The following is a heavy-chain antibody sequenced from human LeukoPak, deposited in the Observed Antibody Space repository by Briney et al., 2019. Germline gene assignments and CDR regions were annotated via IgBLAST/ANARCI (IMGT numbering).Heavy chain of an antibody. V-gene: IGHV1-46*01. D-gene: IGHD1-26*01. CDR1: GYTFTSYY. Sequence: GASVKVSCKASGYTFTSYYIHWVRQAPGQGLEWMGIINPNDDSTSYSHKFQGRVSMTRDMSTNTAYMELSSLTSEDTAVYYCARGLVGLTPHAGVFEIWGQGTKVTVSS. J-gene: IGHJ3*02. CDR3: ARGLVGLTPHAGVFEI. CDR2: INPNDDST.